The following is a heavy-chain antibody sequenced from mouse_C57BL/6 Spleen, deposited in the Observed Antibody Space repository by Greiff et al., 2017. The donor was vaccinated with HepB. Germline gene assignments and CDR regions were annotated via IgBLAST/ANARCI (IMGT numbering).Heavy chain of an antibody. V-gene: IGHV1-69*01. J-gene: IGHJ4*01. D-gene: IGHD3-2*02. CDR1: GYTFTSYW. CDR3: ARRGAQAMDY. Sequence: QVHVKQPGAELVMPGASVKLSCKASGYTFTSYWMHWVKQRPGQGLEWIGEIDPSDSYTNYNQKFKGKSTLTVDKSSSTAYMQLSSLTSEDSAVYYCARRGAQAMDYWGQGTSVTVSS. CDR2: IDPSDSYT.